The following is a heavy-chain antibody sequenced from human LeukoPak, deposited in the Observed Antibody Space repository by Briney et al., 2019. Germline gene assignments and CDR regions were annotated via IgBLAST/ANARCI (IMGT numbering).Heavy chain of an antibody. CDR1: GGSFSGYY. Sequence: SETLSLTCAVYGGSFSGYYWSWIRQPPGKGLEWIGEINRSGSTNYNPSLKSRVTISVDTSKNQFSLKLSSVTAADTAVYYCARGLLEIDYWGQGTLVTVSS. D-gene: IGHD5-24*01. CDR3: ARGLLEIDY. V-gene: IGHV4-34*01. CDR2: INRSGST. J-gene: IGHJ4*02.